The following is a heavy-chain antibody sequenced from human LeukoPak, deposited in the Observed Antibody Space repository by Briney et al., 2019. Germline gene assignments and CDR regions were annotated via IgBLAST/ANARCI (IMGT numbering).Heavy chain of an antibody. CDR1: GFTFTNYA. V-gene: IGHV3-23*01. Sequence: GGSLRLSCAASGFTFTNYAMAWVRQAPGKGLEWVSAISGSGDSTYYADSVKGRFTIFRDNSKNTLYVQMNSLRAEDTAVYYCAKDRGTIIVGVLLDYWGQGTLVTGSS. CDR3: AKDRGTIIVGVLLDY. D-gene: IGHD3-22*01. J-gene: IGHJ4*02. CDR2: ISGSGDST.